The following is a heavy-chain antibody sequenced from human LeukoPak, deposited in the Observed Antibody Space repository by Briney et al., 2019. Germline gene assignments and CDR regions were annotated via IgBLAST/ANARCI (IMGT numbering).Heavy chain of an antibody. CDR1: GFTFSSYA. D-gene: IGHD2-15*01. J-gene: IGHJ4*02. Sequence: PGGSLRPSCAASGFTFSSYAMGWVRQAPGKGLEWVSSIGGSGGGTYYADSVKGRFTISRDNSKNTLYLQMNSLRAEDTAVYYCAKSQSHFVVVVAAITPEYWGQGTLVTVSS. CDR3: AKSQSHFVVVVAAITPEY. CDR2: IGGSGGGT. V-gene: IGHV3-23*01.